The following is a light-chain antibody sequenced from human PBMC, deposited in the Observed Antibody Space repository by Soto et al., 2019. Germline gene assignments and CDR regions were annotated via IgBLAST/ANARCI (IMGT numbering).Light chain of an antibody. CDR2: AAS. V-gene: IGKV1-27*01. CDR1: QGSSNY. J-gene: IGKJ4*01. Sequence: DIQMTQSPSSLSASVGDRVIITCRASQGSSNYLAWYQQKPDKVPKFLIYAASTLQSGVPSRFSGSGSGTDFTLTISSLQPEDVATYYCQKYNSAPLTFGGGTKVEIK. CDR3: QKYNSAPLT.